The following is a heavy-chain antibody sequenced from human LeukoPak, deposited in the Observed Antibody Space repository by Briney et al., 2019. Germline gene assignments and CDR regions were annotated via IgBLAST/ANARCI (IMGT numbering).Heavy chain of an antibody. J-gene: IGHJ4*02. Sequence: GGSLRLSCAASGFTFSTYAMSWVRQAPGKGLEWVSSISDSGGSTNYANSVKGRFTISRDNSKNTVYLQMNSLRAEDTAVYYCAREADIVVVVAATRYFDYWGQGTLVTVSS. CDR2: ISDSGGST. CDR1: GFTFSTYA. V-gene: IGHV3-23*01. CDR3: AREADIVVVVAATRYFDY. D-gene: IGHD2-15*01.